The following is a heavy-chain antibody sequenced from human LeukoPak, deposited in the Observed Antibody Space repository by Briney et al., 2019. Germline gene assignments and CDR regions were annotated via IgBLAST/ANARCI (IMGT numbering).Heavy chain of an antibody. J-gene: IGHJ5*02. CDR3: ARTTYYYDSSGYYYEINWFDP. D-gene: IGHD3-22*01. CDR1: GYTFTSYY. Sequence: ASVKVSCKASGYTFTSYYMHWVRQAPGQGLEWMGWINPNSGGTNYAQKFQGRVTMTRDTSISTAYMELSRLRSDDTAVYYCARTTYYYDSSGYYYEINWFDPWGQGTLVTVSS. CDR2: INPNSGGT. V-gene: IGHV1-2*02.